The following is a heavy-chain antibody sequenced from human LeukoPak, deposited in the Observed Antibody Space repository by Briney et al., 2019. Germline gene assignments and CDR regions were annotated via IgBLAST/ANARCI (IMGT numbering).Heavy chain of an antibody. CDR2: ISSDGSNT. CDR1: GFTFSTSW. CDR3: VRVRSSSWYDY. J-gene: IGHJ4*02. Sequence: GGSLRLSCATSGFTFSTSWMHWVRHAPGKGRVWVSRISSDGSNTTYADSGKGRLTISRANAKDTLYLQMNSLSVEDTAVYYCVRVRSSSWYDYWGQGALVTVSS. D-gene: IGHD6-13*01. V-gene: IGHV3-74*01.